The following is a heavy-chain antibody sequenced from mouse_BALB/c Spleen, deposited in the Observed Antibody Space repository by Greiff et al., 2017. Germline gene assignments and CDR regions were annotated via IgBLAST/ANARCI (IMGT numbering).Heavy chain of an antibody. CDR3: ARSYDYPPYYYAMDY. D-gene: IGHD2-4*01. CDR2: ISYSGST. CDR1: GYSITSDYA. Sequence: EVKLQESGPGLVKPSQSLSLTCTVTGYSITSDYAWNWIRQFPGNKLEWMGYISYSGSTSYNPSLKSRISITRDTSKNQFFLQLNSVTTEDTATYYCARSYDYPPYYYAMDYWGQGTSVTVSS. J-gene: IGHJ4*01. V-gene: IGHV3-2*02.